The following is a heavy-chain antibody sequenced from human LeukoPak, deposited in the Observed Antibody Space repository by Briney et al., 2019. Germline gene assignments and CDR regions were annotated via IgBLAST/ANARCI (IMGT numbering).Heavy chain of an antibody. J-gene: IGHJ4*02. D-gene: IGHD6-13*01. CDR3: AKDPRIAAAGMLDY. Sequence: GGSLRLSCAASGFTFSSYAMSWVRQAPGKGLEWVSAISGSGGSTNYADSVKGRFTISRDNSKNTLYLQMNSLRAEDTAVYYCAKDPRIAAAGMLDYWGQGTLVTVSS. CDR2: ISGSGGST. CDR1: GFTFSSYA. V-gene: IGHV3-23*01.